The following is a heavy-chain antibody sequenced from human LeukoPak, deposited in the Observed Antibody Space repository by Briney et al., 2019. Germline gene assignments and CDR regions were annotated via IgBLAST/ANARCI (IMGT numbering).Heavy chain of an antibody. Sequence: ASVKVSCKASGYTFTSCGISWVRQAPGQGLEWMGWISAYNGNTNYAQKLQGRVTMTTDTSTSTAYMELRSLRSDDTAVYYCARTTVDYYDSSGYYSYWGQGTQVTVSS. CDR1: GYTFTSCG. D-gene: IGHD3-22*01. J-gene: IGHJ4*02. CDR2: ISAYNGNT. V-gene: IGHV1-18*01. CDR3: ARTTVDYYDSSGYYSY.